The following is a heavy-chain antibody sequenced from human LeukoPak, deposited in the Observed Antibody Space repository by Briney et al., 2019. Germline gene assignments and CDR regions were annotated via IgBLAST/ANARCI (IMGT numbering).Heavy chain of an antibody. J-gene: IGHJ4*02. CDR1: GFTFSSYW. Sequence: GGSLRLSCSAPGFTFSSYWMHWVRQAPGKGLVWVSRINSDGSSTSYADSVKGRFTISRDNAKNTLYLQMNSLRAEDTAVYYCARDLWGYYDSSGYTDDYWGQGTLVTVSS. CDR3: ARDLWGYYDSSGYTDDY. D-gene: IGHD3-22*01. V-gene: IGHV3-74*01. CDR2: INSDGSST.